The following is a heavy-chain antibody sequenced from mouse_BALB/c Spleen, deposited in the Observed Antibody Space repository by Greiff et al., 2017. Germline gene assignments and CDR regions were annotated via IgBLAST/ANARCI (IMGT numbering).Heavy chain of an antibody. CDR2: INSNGGST. J-gene: IGHJ4*01. CDR3: AREDYDYAMDY. D-gene: IGHD2-4*01. V-gene: IGHV5-6-3*01. CDR1: GFTFSSYG. Sequence: EVQGVESGGGLVQPGGSLKLSCAASGFTFSSYGMSWVRQTPDKRLELVATINSNGGSTYYPDSVKGRFTISRDNAKNTLYLQMSSLKSEDTAMYYCAREDYDYAMDYWGQGTSVTVSS.